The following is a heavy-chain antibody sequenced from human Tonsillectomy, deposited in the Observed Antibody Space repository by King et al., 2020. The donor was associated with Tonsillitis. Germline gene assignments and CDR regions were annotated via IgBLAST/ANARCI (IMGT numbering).Heavy chain of an antibody. CDR2: INSDGSST. J-gene: IGHJ4*02. D-gene: IGHD6-19*01. V-gene: IGHV3-74*01. CDR1: GFTFSSYW. CDR3: ARGPSGWGAFDY. Sequence: VQLVESGGGLVQPGGSLRLSCAASGFTFSSYWMHWVRQAPGKGRGWVSRINSDGSSTSYADSVKGRFTIPRDNAKNTLYLQMNSLRVGDTALYYCARGPSGWGAFDYWGQGTLVTVSS.